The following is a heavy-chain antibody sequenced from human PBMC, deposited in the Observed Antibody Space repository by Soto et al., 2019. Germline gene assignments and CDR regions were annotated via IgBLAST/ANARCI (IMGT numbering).Heavy chain of an antibody. V-gene: IGHV6-1*01. J-gene: IGHJ4*02. Sequence: QSQTLSLTCAISGDSVSSNSAAWNWIRQSPSRGLEWLGRTYYRSKWYNDYAVSVKSRITINPDTSKNQFSLQLNSVTPEDTAVYYCARGSPPSSWHDNAYFDYWGQGTLVTVSS. CDR1: GDSVSSNSAA. D-gene: IGHD6-13*01. CDR2: TYYRSKWYN. CDR3: ARGSPPSSWHDNAYFDY.